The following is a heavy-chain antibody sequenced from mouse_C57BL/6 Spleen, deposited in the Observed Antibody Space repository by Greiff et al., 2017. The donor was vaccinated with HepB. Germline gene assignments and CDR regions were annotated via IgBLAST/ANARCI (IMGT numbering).Heavy chain of an antibody. J-gene: IGHJ4*01. Sequence: EVKLQESGGGLVKPGGSLKLSCAASGFTFSSYTMSWVRQTPEKRLEWVATISGGGGNTYYPDSVKGRFTISRDNAKNTLYLQMSSLRSEDTALYYCARHRYYYGSSYDYATDYWGQGTSVTVSS. V-gene: IGHV5-9*01. CDR1: GFTFSSYT. CDR2: ISGGGGNT. D-gene: IGHD1-1*01. CDR3: ARHRYYYGSSYDYATDY.